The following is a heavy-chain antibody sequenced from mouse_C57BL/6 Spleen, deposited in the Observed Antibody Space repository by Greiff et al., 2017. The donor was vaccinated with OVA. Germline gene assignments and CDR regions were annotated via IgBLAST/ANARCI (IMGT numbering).Heavy chain of an antibody. CDR1: GYTFTSYW. D-gene: IGHD4-1*02. Sequence: QVQLKQPGAELVRPGTSVKLSCKASGYTFTSYWMHWVKQRPGQGLEWIGVIDPSDSYTNYNQKFKGKATLTVDTSSSTAYMQLSSLTSEDSAVYYCANWDVDYWGQGTTLTVSS. CDR2: IDPSDSYT. V-gene: IGHV1-59*01. J-gene: IGHJ2*01. CDR3: ANWDVDY.